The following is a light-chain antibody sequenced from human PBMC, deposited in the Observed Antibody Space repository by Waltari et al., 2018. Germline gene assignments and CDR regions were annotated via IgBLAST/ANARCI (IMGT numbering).Light chain of an antibody. Sequence: QTVVTQEPSLSVSPGGTVTRTCALSSGSISSTSYATWYQQTPGQAPRTLVYKATSRSSGVPDRFSGSSLGNKAALTITGARADDESDYYCSLYMGSGIWVFGGGTKLTVL. CDR2: KAT. J-gene: IGLJ3*02. CDR1: SGSISSTSY. CDR3: SLYMGSGIWV. V-gene: IGLV8-61*01.